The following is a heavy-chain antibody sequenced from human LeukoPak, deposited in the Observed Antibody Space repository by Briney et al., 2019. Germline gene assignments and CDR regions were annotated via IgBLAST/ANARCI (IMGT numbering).Heavy chain of an antibody. CDR3: ARESYGAAPNGY. CDR2: ISSSSSYI. J-gene: IGHJ4*02. Sequence: GGSLRLSCAASGFTFSSYSMNWVRQAPGKGLEWVSSISSSSSYIYYADSVKGRFTISRDNAKNSLYLQMNSLRAEDTAVYYWARESYGAAPNGYWGQGTLVTVSS. D-gene: IGHD2-15*01. V-gene: IGHV3-21*01. CDR1: GFTFSSYS.